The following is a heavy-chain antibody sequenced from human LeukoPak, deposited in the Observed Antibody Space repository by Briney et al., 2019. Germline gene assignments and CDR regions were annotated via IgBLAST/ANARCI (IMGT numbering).Heavy chain of an antibody. CDR1: GGSISSYY. CDR2: IYTSGST. V-gene: IGHV4-4*09. J-gene: IGHJ6*03. D-gene: IGHD3-3*01. Sequence: SETLSLTCTVSGGSISSYYWSWIRQPPGKGLEWIGYIYTSGSTNYNPSLKSRVTISVDTSKNQFSLKLSSVTAADTAVYYCARGKGGESAVTIFGVVTNYYYYYMDVWGKGTTVTVSS. CDR3: ARGKGGESAVTIFGVVTNYYYYYMDV.